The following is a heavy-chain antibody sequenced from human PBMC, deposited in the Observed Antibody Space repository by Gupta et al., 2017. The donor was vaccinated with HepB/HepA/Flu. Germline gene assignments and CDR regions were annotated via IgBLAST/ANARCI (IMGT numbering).Heavy chain of an antibody. J-gene: IGHJ4*02. CDR2: IFQTGTT. CDR1: GGSIKTTDHF. D-gene: IGHD1-26*01. Sequence: QLQLRESGPGLVKPSETLSLTCTVSGGSIKTTDHFWPWIRRPPGKGFEWIGSIFQTGTTYYDPFLKSRVTISIDTSKSHFTLSLNSVTAADTAVYYCARQAGASGDFLDYWGQGTLVIVSS. CDR3: ARQAGASGDFLDY. V-gene: IGHV4-39*01.